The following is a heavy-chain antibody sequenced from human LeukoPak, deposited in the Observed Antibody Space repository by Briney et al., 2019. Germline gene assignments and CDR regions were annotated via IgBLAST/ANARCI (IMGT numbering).Heavy chain of an antibody. V-gene: IGHV3-23*01. CDR1: GFTFSSYA. D-gene: IGHD3-3*01. CDR3: AKDQANDFWSLGWFDT. J-gene: IGHJ5*02. Sequence: GGSLRLSCAASGFTFSSYAMSWVRQAPGKGLEWVSAISGSGGSTYYADSVKGRFTISRDNSKNTLYLQMNRLRAEDTAVYYCAKDQANDFWSLGWFDTWGQGNLVTVSS. CDR2: ISGSGGST.